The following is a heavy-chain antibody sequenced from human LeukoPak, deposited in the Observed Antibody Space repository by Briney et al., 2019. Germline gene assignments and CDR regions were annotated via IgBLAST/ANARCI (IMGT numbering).Heavy chain of an antibody. CDR1: GFTFSSYA. Sequence: GGSLRLSCAASGFTFSSYAMSWVRQAPGKGLEWVSAITDSGGSTYYADSVKGRFTISRDNSKNTLYLQMNSLRAEDTAVYYCANDREERDYFDYWGQGTLVTVSS. D-gene: IGHD6-25*01. J-gene: IGHJ4*02. V-gene: IGHV3-23*01. CDR2: ITDSGGST. CDR3: ANDREERDYFDY.